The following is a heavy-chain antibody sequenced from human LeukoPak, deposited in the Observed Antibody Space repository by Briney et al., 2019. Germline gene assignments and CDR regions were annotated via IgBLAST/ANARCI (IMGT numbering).Heavy chain of an antibody. CDR2: ISSSGSTI. V-gene: IGHV3-48*04. CDR3: ARDSHYGSGSYYYWFDP. D-gene: IGHD3-10*01. J-gene: IGHJ5*02. CDR1: GFTFSSYW. Sequence: GGSLRLSCAASGFTFSSYWMSWVRQAPGKGLEWVSYISSSGSTIYYADSVKGRFTISRDNAKNSLYLQMNSLRAEDTAVYYCARDSHYGSGSYYYWFDPWGQGTLVTVSS.